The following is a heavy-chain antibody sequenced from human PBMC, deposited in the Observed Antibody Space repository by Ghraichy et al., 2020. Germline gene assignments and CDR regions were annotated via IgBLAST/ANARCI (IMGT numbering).Heavy chain of an antibody. CDR1: GGSISNYY. J-gene: IGHJ4*02. V-gene: IGHV4-59*08. D-gene: IGHD2-15*01. CDR2: IYYSGST. CDR3: ASTPNCRLGNCHPSAFDY. Sequence: SETLSLTCTVSGGSISNYYWSWIRQPPGKGLEWIGYIYYSGSTNYNPSLKSRVTISVDTSKNQFSLKLSSVTAADTALYYCASTPNCRLGNCHPSAFDYWGQGTLVTVSS.